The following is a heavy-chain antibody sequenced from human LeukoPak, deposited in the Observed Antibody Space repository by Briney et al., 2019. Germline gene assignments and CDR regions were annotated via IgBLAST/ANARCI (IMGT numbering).Heavy chain of an antibody. Sequence: GGSLRLSCAASGFTFSSYAMSWVRQAPGKGLEWVSAISGSGGSTYYADSVKGRFTISRDNSKNTLYLQMNSLRAEDTAVYYCAKDNHQLLYYSKAFDIWGQGTMVTVSS. CDR2: ISGSGGST. CDR3: AKDNHQLLYYSKAFDI. D-gene: IGHD2-2*02. CDR1: GFTFSSYA. V-gene: IGHV3-23*01. J-gene: IGHJ3*02.